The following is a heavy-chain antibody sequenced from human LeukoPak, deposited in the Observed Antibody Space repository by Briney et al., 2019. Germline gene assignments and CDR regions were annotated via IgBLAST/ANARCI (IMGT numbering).Heavy chain of an antibody. CDR2: IKHDGREK. V-gene: IGHV3-7*01. CDR3: ARHQNTWFDP. J-gene: IGHJ5*02. CDR1: GFTFSSNW. Sequence: PGGSLRLSCTASGFTFSSNWMSWVPQAPGKGLEWVANIKHDGREKYSLDSVKGRFTISRDNAKNSLYLEMNSLRVEDTAVYYCARHQNTWFDPWGQGTLVTVTS.